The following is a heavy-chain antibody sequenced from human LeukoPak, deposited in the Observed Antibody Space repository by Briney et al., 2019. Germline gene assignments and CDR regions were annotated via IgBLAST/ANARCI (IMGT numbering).Heavy chain of an antibody. V-gene: IGHV1-46*01. Sequence: ASVKVSCKASGYTFTCYYMHWVRQAPGQGLEWMGIINPNADTTSYAQKFQGRVTVTRDTSTSTVYMELSSLRSEDTAVYYCARDLSGGKLRYFDWLPPDYWGQGTLVTVSS. CDR2: INPNADTT. J-gene: IGHJ4*02. CDR1: GYTFTCYY. CDR3: ARDLSGGKLRYFDWLPPDY. D-gene: IGHD3-9*01.